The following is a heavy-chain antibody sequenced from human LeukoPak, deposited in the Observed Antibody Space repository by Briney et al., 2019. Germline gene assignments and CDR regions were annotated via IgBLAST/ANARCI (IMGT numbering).Heavy chain of an antibody. CDR3: AKDRAVAGTPRYMDV. Sequence: GGSLRLSCAASGFTFSSYGMHWVRQAPGKGLEWVAVISYDGSNKYYADSVKGRFTISRDNSKNTLYLQMNSLRAEDTAVYYCAKDRAVAGTPRYMDVWGKGTTVTVSS. CDR2: ISYDGSNK. CDR1: GFTFSSYG. D-gene: IGHD6-19*01. V-gene: IGHV3-30*18. J-gene: IGHJ6*03.